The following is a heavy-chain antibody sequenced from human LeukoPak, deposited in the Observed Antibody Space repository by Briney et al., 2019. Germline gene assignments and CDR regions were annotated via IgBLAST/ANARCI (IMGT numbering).Heavy chain of an antibody. V-gene: IGHV5-51*01. Sequence: GESLKISCQASGYTFTNYWIGWVRQMPGKGLEWMGIILPGDSGTRYSPSFRGQVTISADKSITTANLQWSSLKASDTAIYYCAGWPRGPTADYFDYWGRGTLVTVSS. CDR2: ILPGDSGT. D-gene: IGHD2-2*01. CDR3: AGWPRGPTADYFDY. CDR1: GYTFTNYW. J-gene: IGHJ4*02.